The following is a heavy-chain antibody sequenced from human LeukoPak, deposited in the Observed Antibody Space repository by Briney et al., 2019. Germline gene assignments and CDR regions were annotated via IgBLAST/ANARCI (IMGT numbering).Heavy chain of an antibody. J-gene: IGHJ3*02. CDR2: ISGSGGST. D-gene: IGHD3-16*02. Sequence: PGGSLRLSCAASGFTFSSYAMSWVRQTPGKGLEWVSAISGSGGSTYYADSVKGRFTISRDNSKNTLYLQMNSLRAEDTAVYYCAKRFGGVIVRLLFDIWGQGTMVTVSS. V-gene: IGHV3-23*01. CDR3: AKRFGGVIVRLLFDI. CDR1: GFTFSSYA.